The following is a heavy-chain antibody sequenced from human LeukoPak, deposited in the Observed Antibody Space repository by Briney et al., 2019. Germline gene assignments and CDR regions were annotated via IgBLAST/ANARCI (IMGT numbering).Heavy chain of an antibody. J-gene: IGHJ4*02. Sequence: PGGSLRLSCAASGFTLSSYSMNWVRQAPGKGLEWLSVISGSGDNTVMSGSGENTYYADSVKGRFTISRDNSKNTLYLQMNSLRAEDTAVYYCAKVVVGAINSGWGQGTLVTVSS. D-gene: IGHD1-26*01. CDR3: AKVVVGAINSG. V-gene: IGHV3-23*01. CDR1: GFTLSSYS. CDR2: ISGSGDNTVMSGSGENT.